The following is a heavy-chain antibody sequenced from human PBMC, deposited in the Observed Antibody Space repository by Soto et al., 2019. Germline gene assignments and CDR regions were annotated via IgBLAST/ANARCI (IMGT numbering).Heavy chain of an antibody. D-gene: IGHD3-3*01. Sequence: EVQLLESGGGLGQPGGSLSLSCAASEFTFSRYAMIWVRQAPGKGLEWISGVKGGGDITYYAESVQGRFTISRDNSKNTLYLQMNSLRAEDTAVFYCARGHFGVTMDVWGQGTTVTVSS. CDR1: EFTFSRYA. CDR2: VKGGGDIT. CDR3: ARGHFGVTMDV. V-gene: IGHV3-23*01. J-gene: IGHJ6*02.